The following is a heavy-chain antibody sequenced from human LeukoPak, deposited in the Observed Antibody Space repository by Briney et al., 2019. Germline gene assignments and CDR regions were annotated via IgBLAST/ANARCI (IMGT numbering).Heavy chain of an antibody. J-gene: IGHJ6*03. Sequence: GGSLRLSCAASGFTFRNYWMGWVRQAPGKGLEWVANIKQDGSENHYVDSVKGRFTISRDNAKNSLYLQMSSLRAEDTAVYYCARVPAADYYYYFHMDVWGKGTKVTVSS. V-gene: IGHV3-7*01. CDR3: ARVPAADYYYYFHMDV. CDR1: GFTFRNYW. D-gene: IGHD2-2*01. CDR2: IKQDGSEN.